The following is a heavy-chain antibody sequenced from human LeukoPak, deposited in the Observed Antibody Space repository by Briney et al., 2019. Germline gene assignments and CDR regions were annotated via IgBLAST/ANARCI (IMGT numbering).Heavy chain of an antibody. Sequence: GASVKVSCKASGYTFTSFDINWVRQATGQGLEWMGWMNPSSSNTGFAQKFQGRVTMTRDTSTTTAYMELSSLRSEDTAVYYCVRRADNYDSSAYSYWGQGTPVTASS. CDR1: GYTFTSFD. D-gene: IGHD3-22*01. CDR3: VRRADNYDSSAYSY. CDR2: MNPSSSNT. V-gene: IGHV1-8*01. J-gene: IGHJ4*02.